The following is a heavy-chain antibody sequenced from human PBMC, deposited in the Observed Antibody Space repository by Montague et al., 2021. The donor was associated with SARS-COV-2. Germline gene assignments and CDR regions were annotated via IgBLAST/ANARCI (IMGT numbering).Heavy chain of an antibody. J-gene: IGHJ4*02. V-gene: IGHV3-13*04. D-gene: IGHD6-19*01. CDR3: ARGDRTGWQTDY. CDR2: INTAGDT. Sequence: SLRLSFAASGFTFSSYDMHWVRHATGKGLECVSIINTAGDTYYPGSVKGRFTISRDNAKNSLYLQMNSLGAGDTAVYYCARGDRTGWQTDYWGQGTLVTVSS. CDR1: GFTFSSYD.